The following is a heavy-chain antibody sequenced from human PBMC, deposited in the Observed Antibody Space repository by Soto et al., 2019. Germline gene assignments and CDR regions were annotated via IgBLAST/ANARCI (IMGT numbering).Heavy chain of an antibody. V-gene: IGHV3-30*18. J-gene: IGHJ6*02. CDR2: ISYDGSNK. D-gene: IGHD5-18*01. CDR3: AKDGYRQLDYYYGMDV. Sequence: GSLRLACAASGFTFSSYGMHGVRQAPGKGLEWVAVISYDGSNKYYADSVKGRFTISRDNSKNTLYLQMNSLRAEDMAVYYCAKDGYRQLDYYYGMDVWGQGTTVTVSS. CDR1: GFTFSSYG.